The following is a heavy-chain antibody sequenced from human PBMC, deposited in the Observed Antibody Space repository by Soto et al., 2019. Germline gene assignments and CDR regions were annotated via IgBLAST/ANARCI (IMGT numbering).Heavy chain of an antibody. CDR1: GGSFSGYQ. J-gene: IGHJ6*03. Sequence: QVQLQQWGAGLLKPSETLSLTCAVYGGSFSGYQWSWIRQTPGKGLEWIGGINDSGDINYNPSLKSRVTILVDSPKKQISLRLSSVSAADTAVYYCARGLRLWFGELSRRGGYYYYMDVWGKGTTVTVSS. D-gene: IGHD3-10*01. CDR2: INDSGDI. CDR3: ARGLRLWFGELSRRGGYYYYMDV. V-gene: IGHV4-34*02.